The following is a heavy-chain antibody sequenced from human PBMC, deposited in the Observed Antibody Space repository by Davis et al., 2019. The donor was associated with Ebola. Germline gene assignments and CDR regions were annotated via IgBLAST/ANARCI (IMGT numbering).Heavy chain of an antibody. J-gene: IGHJ4*02. Sequence: PGGSLRLSCAASGFTFSSYSMNWARQAPGKGLEWVSAISGSGGSTYYADSVKGRFTISRDNSKNTLYLQMNSLRAEDTAVYYCAKEIIAARPILEDYFDYWGQGTLVTVSS. D-gene: IGHD6-6*01. CDR1: GFTFSSYS. CDR2: ISGSGGST. V-gene: IGHV3-23*01. CDR3: AKEIIAARPILEDYFDY.